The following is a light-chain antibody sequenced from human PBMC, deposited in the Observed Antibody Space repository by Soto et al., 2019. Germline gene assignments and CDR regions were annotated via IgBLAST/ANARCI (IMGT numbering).Light chain of an antibody. V-gene: IGKV1-5*03. CDR2: KAS. CDR1: QSISSW. J-gene: IGKJ1*01. Sequence: DIQLTQSPSTLPASVGDRVTITCRASQSISSWLAWYQRKPGKAPKLLIYKASNLESGVPSRFSGSGSGTEFTLTISSLQADDFATYYCQQFNSYSWTFGQGTKVDI. CDR3: QQFNSYSWT.